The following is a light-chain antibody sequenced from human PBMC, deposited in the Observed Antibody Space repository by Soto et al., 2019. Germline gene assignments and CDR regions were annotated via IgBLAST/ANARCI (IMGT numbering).Light chain of an antibody. J-gene: IGLJ1*01. Sequence: QSALTQPASVSGSPGQSITISCTGTSSDVGGYNYVSWYQQHPGKAPKLMIYDVSNRPLGVSNRFSGSKSGNTAPLTISGLQAEDEADYYCSSYTSSSTYVFGTGTKLTVL. V-gene: IGLV2-14*01. CDR3: SSYTSSSTYV. CDR2: DVS. CDR1: SSDVGGYNY.